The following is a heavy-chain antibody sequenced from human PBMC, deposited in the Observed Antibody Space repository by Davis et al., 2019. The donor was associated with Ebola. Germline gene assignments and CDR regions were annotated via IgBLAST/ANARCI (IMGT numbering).Heavy chain of an antibody. CDR1: GYTFTGYY. CDR3: ARDLIGDNILCPDF. Sequence: ASVKVSCKASGYTFTGYYIHWVRQAPGQGLEWMGWINVNSGATKYGQNFQGRVTMTRDTSISTAYLEVSWLTSDDTAVYYCARDLIGDNILCPDFWGQGTLVTVSS. CDR2: INVNSGAT. D-gene: IGHD3-16*01. V-gene: IGHV1-2*02. J-gene: IGHJ4*02.